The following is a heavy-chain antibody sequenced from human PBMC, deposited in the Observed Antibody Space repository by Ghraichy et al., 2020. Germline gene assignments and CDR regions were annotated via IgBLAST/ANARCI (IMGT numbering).Heavy chain of an antibody. CDR2: ISYDGSNK. V-gene: IGHV3-30*04. J-gene: IGHJ6*02. CDR3: ARDLPLDDPTYYYDSSGYLGLGVLDV. D-gene: IGHD3-22*01. Sequence: GGSLRLSCAASGFTFSSYAMHWVRQAPGKGLEWVAVISYDGSNKYYADSVKGRFTISRDNSKNTLYLQMNSLRAEVTAVYYCARDLPLDDPTYYYDSSGYLGLGVLDVWGQGTTVTVSS. CDR1: GFTFSSYA.